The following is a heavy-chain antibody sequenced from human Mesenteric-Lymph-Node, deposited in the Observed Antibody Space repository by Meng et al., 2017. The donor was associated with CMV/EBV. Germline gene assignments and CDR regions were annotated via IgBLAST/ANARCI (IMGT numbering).Heavy chain of an antibody. Sequence: GESLKISCAASGFAFSSYAMGWVRQAPGRGLEWVSGLSGNGGRTSYADSVKGRFTISRDNSKNTLYLQMNSLRAEDTAVYYCAEGSSYYYYGVDVWGQGTTVTVSS. CDR2: LSGNGGRT. V-gene: IGHV3-23*01. D-gene: IGHD3-16*01. CDR1: GFAFSSYA. CDR3: AEGSSYYYYGVDV. J-gene: IGHJ6*02.